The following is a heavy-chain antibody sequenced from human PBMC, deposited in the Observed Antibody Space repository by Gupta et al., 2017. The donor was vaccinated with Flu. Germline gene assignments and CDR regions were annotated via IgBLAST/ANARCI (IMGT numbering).Heavy chain of an antibody. CDR3: ARGAVTRSFDY. V-gene: IGHV6-1*01. D-gene: IGHD4-4*01. CDR2: TYYRSKWYN. Sequence: IRQSPSRGLEWLGRTYYRSKWYNDYAVSVKSRITINPDTSKNQFSLQLNSVTPEDTAVYSCARGAVTRSFDYWGQGTLVTVSS. J-gene: IGHJ4*02.